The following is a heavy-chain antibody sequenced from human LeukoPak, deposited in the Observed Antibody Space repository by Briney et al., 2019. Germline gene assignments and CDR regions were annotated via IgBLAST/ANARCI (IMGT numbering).Heavy chain of an antibody. Sequence: ASVKVSCKASGDTFTSHDIYWVRQATGQGLEWMGWMNPDSGSTGYAQKFQGRVTITRNTSISTAYMDLSRLRSEDTAVYYCARVAHGSAGTLGYWGQGTLVTVSS. J-gene: IGHJ4*02. V-gene: IGHV1-8*03. CDR3: ARVAHGSAGTLGY. D-gene: IGHD3-10*01. CDR2: MNPDSGST. CDR1: GDTFTSHD.